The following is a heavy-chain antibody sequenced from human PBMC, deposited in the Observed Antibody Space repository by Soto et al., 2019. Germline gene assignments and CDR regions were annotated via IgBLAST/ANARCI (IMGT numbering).Heavy chain of an antibody. CDR2: IIPVFDKA. CDR3: ARLRRDWGDAFDL. J-gene: IGHJ3*01. Sequence: QVQLVQSGADVKKPGSSVKVSCKTSGGPFGSSAISWVRQAPAQGLEWMGEIIPVFDKANYAQNFQGRLTITADEPTGTVLMQLSSRRSEDTAVYFCARLRRDWGDAFDLWGLGTFVTVSS. V-gene: IGHV1-69*01. D-gene: IGHD3-16*01. CDR1: GGPFGSSA.